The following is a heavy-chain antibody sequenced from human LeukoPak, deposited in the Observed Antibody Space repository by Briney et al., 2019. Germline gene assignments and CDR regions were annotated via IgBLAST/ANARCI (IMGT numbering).Heavy chain of an antibody. CDR1: GFTFNAYS. J-gene: IGHJ4*02. CDR3: ARGVPIAAAGRGWAY. D-gene: IGHD6-13*01. CDR2: ISSSNSII. Sequence: GGSLRLSCAASGFTFNAYSMNWVRQAPGKGLEWVSYISSSNSIIYYADSVRGRFTISRDNAKNSLYLQMNSLRAEDTAVYYCARGVPIAAAGRGWAYWGQGTLVTVSS. V-gene: IGHV3-48*01.